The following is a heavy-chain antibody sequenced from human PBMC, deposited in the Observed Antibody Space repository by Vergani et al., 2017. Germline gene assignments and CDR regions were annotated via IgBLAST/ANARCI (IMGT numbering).Heavy chain of an antibody. Sequence: QVQLVQSGAEVKKPGSSVKVSCKASGGTFSSYAISWVRQAPGQGLEWMGGIIPIFGTANYAQKFQGRVTITADESTSTAYMELSSLRSEDTAVYYCARGLEYYDSSGYSAFDIWGQGTMVTVSS. J-gene: IGHJ3*02. CDR2: IIPIFGTA. CDR3: ARGLEYYDSSGYSAFDI. D-gene: IGHD3-22*01. CDR1: GGTFSSYA. V-gene: IGHV1-69*01.